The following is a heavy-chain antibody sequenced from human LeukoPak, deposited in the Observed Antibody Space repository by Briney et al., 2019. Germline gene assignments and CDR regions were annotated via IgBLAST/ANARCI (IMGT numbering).Heavy chain of an antibody. CDR3: ARSIAAAAGWFDP. CDR1: GGSISSGGYY. CDR2: IYHSGST. Sequence: PSETLSLTCTVSGGSISSGGYYWSWIRQPPGKGLEWIGYIYHSGSTNYNPSLKSRVTISVDTSKNQFSLKLSSVTAADTAVYYCARSIAAAAGWFDPWGQGTLVTVSS. J-gene: IGHJ5*02. V-gene: IGHV4-61*08. D-gene: IGHD6-13*01.